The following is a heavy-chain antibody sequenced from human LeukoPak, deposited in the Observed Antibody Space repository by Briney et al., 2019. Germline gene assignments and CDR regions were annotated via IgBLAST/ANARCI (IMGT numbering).Heavy chain of an antibody. J-gene: IGHJ3*02. D-gene: IGHD4-17*01. CDR2: ISHIGST. CDR1: DDSFSSHY. V-gene: IGHV4-59*11. Sequence: PSETLSLTCEVSDDSFSSHYWTWIRQPPGKGLEWIGYISHIGSTNYNPSLKSRVTISIDTSKNQFALKLSSVTAADTAVYYCARDLVTVTKGFDIWGQGTMVTVSS. CDR3: ARDLVTVTKGFDI.